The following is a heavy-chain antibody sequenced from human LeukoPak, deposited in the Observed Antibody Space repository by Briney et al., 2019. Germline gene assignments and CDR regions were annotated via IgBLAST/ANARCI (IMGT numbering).Heavy chain of an antibody. CDR1: GGSISNTNW. J-gene: IGHJ4*02. D-gene: IGHD3-16*01. CDR2: ISLTGLT. V-gene: IGHV4-4*02. Sequence: SGALSLTCCVSGGSISNTNWWSWVRQPPGQGPEWIGEISLTGLTHYNPSLESRVTVSLDKSKNQLSLNLTSVTAADTAVYYCSRENWAFIPFGYWGQGTLVTVLS. CDR3: SRENWAFIPFGY.